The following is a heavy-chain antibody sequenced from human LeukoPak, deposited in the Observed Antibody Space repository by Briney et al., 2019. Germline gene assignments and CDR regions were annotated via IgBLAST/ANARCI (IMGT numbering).Heavy chain of an antibody. CDR3: AADYGDYVRGSY. CDR2: INHSGST. D-gene: IGHD4-17*01. V-gene: IGHV4-34*01. Sequence: SETLSLTCAVYGGSFSGYYWSWIRQPPGKGLEWIGEINHSGSTNYNPSLKSRVTISVDTSKNQFSLKLSPVTAADTAVYYCAADYGDYVRGSYWGQGTLVTVSS. CDR1: GGSFSGYY. J-gene: IGHJ4*02.